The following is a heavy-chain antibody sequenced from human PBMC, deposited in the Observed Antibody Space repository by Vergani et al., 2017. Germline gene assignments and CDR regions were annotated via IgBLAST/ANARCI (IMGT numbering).Heavy chain of an antibody. CDR3: ASALLLPAAHYYFDY. D-gene: IGHD2-2*01. J-gene: IGHJ4*02. CDR1: GFTFSSYS. Sequence: EVPLVESGGGLVKPGGSLRLSCAASGFTFSSYSMNWVRQAPGKGLEWVSSSSSSSTYIYYADSVKGRFTISRDNAKNSLYLQLNSLRAEDTAVYYCASALLLPAAHYYFDYWGQGTLVTVSS. V-gene: IGHV3-21*01. CDR2: SSSSSTYI.